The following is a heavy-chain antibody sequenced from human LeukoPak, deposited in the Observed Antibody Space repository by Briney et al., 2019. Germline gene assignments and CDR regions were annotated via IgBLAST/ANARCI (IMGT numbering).Heavy chain of an antibody. J-gene: IGHJ4*02. CDR2: INHSGST. V-gene: IGHV4-34*01. CDR3: ARDTRIEWLRFLDY. Sequence: SETLSLTCTVSGGSISSYYWSWIRQPPGKGLEWIGEINHSGSTNYNPSLKSRVTISVDTSKNQFSLKLSSVTAADTAIYYCARDTRIEWLRFLDYWGQGILVTVSS. CDR1: GGSISSYY. D-gene: IGHD5-12*01.